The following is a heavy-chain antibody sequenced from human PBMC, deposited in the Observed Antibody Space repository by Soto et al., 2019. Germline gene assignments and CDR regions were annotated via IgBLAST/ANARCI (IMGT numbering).Heavy chain of an antibody. CDR3: AKAFSSSWFFDY. CDR2: INWNGGST. CDR1: GFSFDEYG. Sequence: GGSLRLSCAASGFSFDEYGMSWVRQAPGKGLEWVSGINWNGGSTTYADSVKGRFTISRDNAKNSLYLQMNSLRAGDTAFYYCAKAFSSSWFFDYWGLGSLVTVSS. D-gene: IGHD6-13*01. V-gene: IGHV3-20*04. J-gene: IGHJ4*02.